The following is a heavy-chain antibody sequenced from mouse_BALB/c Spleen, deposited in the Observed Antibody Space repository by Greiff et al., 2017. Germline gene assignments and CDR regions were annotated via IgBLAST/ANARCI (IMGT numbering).Heavy chain of an antibody. V-gene: IGHV1-77*01. Sequence: VQLQQSGPELVKPGASVKISCKASGYSFTGYFMNWVKQRPGHGLEWIGDIYPGSGNTYYNEKFKGKATLTADKSSSTAYMQLSSLTSEDSAVYFCARSRIYYGSSYLDYWGQGTTLTVSS. J-gene: IGHJ2*01. CDR2: IYPGSGNT. CDR1: GYSFTGYF. CDR3: ARSRIYYGSSYLDY. D-gene: IGHD1-1*01.